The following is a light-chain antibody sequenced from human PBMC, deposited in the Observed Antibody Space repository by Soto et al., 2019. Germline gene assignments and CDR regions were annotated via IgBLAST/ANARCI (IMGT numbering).Light chain of an antibody. V-gene: IGKV3-20*01. CDR2: GAS. Sequence: EIVLTQSPGTLSLSPGERATLSCRASQSVSSSYLAWYQQKPGQAPRLLIYGASSRATGIPDRFSGSGSGTDFNLTISRQEPEDFAVYYCQQYGSSQWTFGQGTKVEIK. CDR3: QQYGSSQWT. J-gene: IGKJ1*01. CDR1: QSVSSSY.